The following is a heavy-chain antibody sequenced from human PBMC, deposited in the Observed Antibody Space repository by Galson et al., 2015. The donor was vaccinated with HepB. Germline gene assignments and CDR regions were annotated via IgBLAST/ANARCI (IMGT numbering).Heavy chain of an antibody. D-gene: IGHD6-13*01. J-gene: IGHJ4*02. CDR2: ISGSRSYT. V-gene: IGHV3-21*01. CDR1: GFIFSSYS. CDR3: ARGRSSRSY. Sequence: LRLSCAASGFIFSSYSMNWVRQAPGEGLEWISSISGSRSYTFYADSVKGRFTISRDDAKNSLFLQMNNLRVDDTAVYYCARGRSSRSYWGRGTLVTVSS.